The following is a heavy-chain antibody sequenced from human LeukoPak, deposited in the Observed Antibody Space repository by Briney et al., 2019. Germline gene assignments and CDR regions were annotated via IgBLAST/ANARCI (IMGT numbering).Heavy chain of an antibody. CDR2: IYYSGST. CDR1: GGSISSGDYY. D-gene: IGHD3-22*01. V-gene: IGHV4-30-4*01. J-gene: IGHJ4*02. Sequence: SETLSLTCTVSGGSISSGDYYWSWIRQPPGKGLEWIGYIYYSGSTYYNPSLKSRVTISVDTSKNQFSLKLSSVTAADTAVYYCARQAYYHDSSGYSTLFDYWDQGTLVTVSS. CDR3: ARQAYYHDSSGYSTLFDY.